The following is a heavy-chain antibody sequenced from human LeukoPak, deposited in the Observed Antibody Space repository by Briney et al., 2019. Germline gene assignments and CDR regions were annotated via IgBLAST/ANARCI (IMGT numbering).Heavy chain of an antibody. CDR2: INAKSGGT. CDR1: GYTFTDYY. CDR3: AGADWAAGVAFDY. D-gene: IGHD3-9*01. Sequence: ASVKVSCKASGYTFTDYYMHWVRQAPGQGLEWMGWINAKSGGTNFAQNFQGRVTMTRDTSITTAYMELTSLRSDDTAVYYCAGADWAAGVAFDYWGQGTLVTVSS. J-gene: IGHJ4*02. V-gene: IGHV1-2*02.